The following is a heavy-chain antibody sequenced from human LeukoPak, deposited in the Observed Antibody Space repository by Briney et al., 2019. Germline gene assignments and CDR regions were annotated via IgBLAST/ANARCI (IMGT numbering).Heavy chain of an antibody. CDR1: GYXFTSYG. D-gene: IGHD6-19*01. CDR2: ISSYNGNT. J-gene: IGHJ3*02. V-gene: IGHV1-18*01. Sequence: ASVKVSCKASGYXFTSYGISWVRQAPGQGLEWMGWISSYNGNTNYAQKLQGRVTMSTDTSTGTAYMELRSLRSDDTAVYYCARRVAVARSDAFDIWGQGTMVTVSS. CDR3: ARRVAVARSDAFDI.